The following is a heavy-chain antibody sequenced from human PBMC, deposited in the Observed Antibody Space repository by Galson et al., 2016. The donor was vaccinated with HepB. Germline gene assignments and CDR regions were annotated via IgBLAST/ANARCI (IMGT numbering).Heavy chain of an antibody. V-gene: IGHV3-66*01. D-gene: IGHD2-21*02. CDR3: VLTAIWPY. CDR1: GFTFSSYA. CDR2: IYSGRST. Sequence: SLRLSCAASGFTFSSYAIHWVRQAPGKGLEWVSTIYSGRSTLYADSVKGRFTISRDNSKNTVYLQMNSLRAEDTAVYYCVLTAIWPYWGQGTLVSVSS. J-gene: IGHJ4*02.